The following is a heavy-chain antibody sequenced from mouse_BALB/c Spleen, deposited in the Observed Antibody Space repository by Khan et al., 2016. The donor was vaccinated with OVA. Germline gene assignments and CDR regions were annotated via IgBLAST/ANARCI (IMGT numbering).Heavy chain of an antibody. V-gene: IGHV14-3*02. Sequence: VQLKQSGAELVKPGASVKLSCTASGFNIKDTYMHWVKQRPEQGLEWIGRIDPANGNTKYDPKFQGKATITADKSSNTAYLQLSSLTSEDTAVYDCARWIWEAWFAYWGQGTLVTVSA. CDR1: GFNIKDTY. CDR2: IDPANGNT. CDR3: ARWIWEAWFAY. J-gene: IGHJ3*01. D-gene: IGHD4-1*01.